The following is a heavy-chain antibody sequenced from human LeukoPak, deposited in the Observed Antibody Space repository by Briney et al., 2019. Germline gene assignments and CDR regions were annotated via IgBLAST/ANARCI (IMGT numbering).Heavy chain of an antibody. Sequence: SETLSLTCTVSGGSISSSSYYWGWVRQPPGKGLEWIGSIYYSGSTYYNPSLKSRVTISVDTSKNQFSLKLSSVTAADTAVYYCARRRYSSGRPPEVDYWGQGTLVTVSS. D-gene: IGHD6-19*01. CDR1: GGSISSSSYY. CDR3: ARRRYSSGRPPEVDY. J-gene: IGHJ4*02. V-gene: IGHV4-39*01. CDR2: IYYSGST.